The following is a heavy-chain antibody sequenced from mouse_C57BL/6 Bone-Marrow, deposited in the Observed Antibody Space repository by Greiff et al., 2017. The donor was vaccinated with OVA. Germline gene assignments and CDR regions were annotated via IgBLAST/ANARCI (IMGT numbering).Heavy chain of an antibody. CDR1: GFTFSDYG. CDR2: ISSGSSTI. J-gene: IGHJ3*01. Sequence: EVMLVESGGGLVKPGASLKLSCAASGFTFSDYGMHWVRQAPGKGLEWVAYISSGSSTIYYADTVKGRVTISRDNAKNTLFLQMTSRRSEDTSMYYCSRNLLDRGQGTLVTVSA. V-gene: IGHV5-17*01. CDR3: SRNLLD.